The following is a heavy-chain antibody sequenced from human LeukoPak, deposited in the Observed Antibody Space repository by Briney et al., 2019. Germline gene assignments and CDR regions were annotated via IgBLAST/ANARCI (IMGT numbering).Heavy chain of an antibody. V-gene: IGHV3-30-3*01. CDR2: ISYDGSNK. J-gene: IGHJ4*02. D-gene: IGHD5-24*01. Sequence: GGSLRLSCAASGFTFSSYAMHWVRQAPGKGLEWVAVISYDGSNKYYADSVKGRFTISRDNSKNTLYLQMNSLRAEDTAVYYCARDTPGGYNSYYFDYWGQGTLVTVSS. CDR1: GFTFSSYA. CDR3: ARDTPGGYNSYYFDY.